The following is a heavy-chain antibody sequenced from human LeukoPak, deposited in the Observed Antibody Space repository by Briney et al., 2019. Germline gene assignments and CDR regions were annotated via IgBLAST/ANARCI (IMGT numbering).Heavy chain of an antibody. CDR2: ISAHNGNT. V-gene: IGHV1-18*01. CDR3: ARTIWSGHYNGDGY. CDR1: GYTFTSYG. Sequence: ASVKVSYKASGYTFTSYGISWVRQAPGQGLEWMGWISAHNGNTNYAQKLQGRVTMTTDTSTSTAYMELRSLGSDDTAVYYCARTIWSGHYNGDGYWGQGTLVTVSS. D-gene: IGHD3-3*01. J-gene: IGHJ4*02.